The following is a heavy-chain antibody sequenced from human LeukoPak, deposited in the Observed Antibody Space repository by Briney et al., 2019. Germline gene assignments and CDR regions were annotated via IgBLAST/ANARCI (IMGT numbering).Heavy chain of an antibody. J-gene: IGHJ4*02. D-gene: IGHD6-13*01. CDR1: GFTVSSNY. Sequence: GGSLRLSCAASGFTVSSNYMSWVRQAPGKGLGWVSVIYSGGSTYYADSVKGRFTISRDNSKSTLFLQMNSLGVEDTAVYYCAKGGTRGSWYHFDSWGQGTLVTVSS. CDR2: IYSGGST. V-gene: IGHV3-66*01. CDR3: AKGGTRGSWYHFDS.